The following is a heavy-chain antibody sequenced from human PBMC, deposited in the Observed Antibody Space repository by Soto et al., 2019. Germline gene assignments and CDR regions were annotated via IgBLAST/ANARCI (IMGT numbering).Heavy chain of an antibody. V-gene: IGHV3-23*01. D-gene: IGHD4-4*01. CDR2: ISGSGGST. Sequence: QPGGSLRLSCAASGFTFSSYAMSWVRQAPGKGLEWVSAISGSGGSTYYADSVKGRFTISRDNSKNTLYLQMNSMRAEDTAVYYCAKCYMNDYSNYYLYYYYGMDVWGQGTMVTVSS. CDR1: GFTFSSYA. J-gene: IGHJ6*02. CDR3: AKCYMNDYSNYYLYYYYGMDV.